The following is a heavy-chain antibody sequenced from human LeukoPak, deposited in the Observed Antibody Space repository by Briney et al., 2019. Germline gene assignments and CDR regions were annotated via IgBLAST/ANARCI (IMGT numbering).Heavy chain of an antibody. CDR3: ARGATYYDFWSGYEGDAFDI. CDR1: GGSISSGGYY. V-gene: IGHV4-31*03. D-gene: IGHD3-3*01. Sequence: SETLSLTCTVSGGSISSGGYYWSWIRQHPGKGLEWIGYIYYSGSTYYNPSLKSRVTISVDTSKNQFSLKLSSVTAADTAVYYCARGATYYDFWSGYEGDAFDIWGQGTMVTGSS. J-gene: IGHJ3*02. CDR2: IYYSGST.